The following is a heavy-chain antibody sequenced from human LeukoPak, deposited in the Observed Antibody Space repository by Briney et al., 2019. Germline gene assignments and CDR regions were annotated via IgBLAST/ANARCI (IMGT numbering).Heavy chain of an antibody. CDR3: ARDPYSGNYGNTYYYYMDV. Sequence: PGGSLRLSCEASGFTFSSYNMNWVRQAPGKRLEWVSSVTSRSSYVFYTDSVKGRFTISRDNAKNSLYLQMNSLTAEDTAVYYCARDPYSGNYGNTYYYYMDVWGKGTTVTISS. J-gene: IGHJ6*03. V-gene: IGHV3-21*06. D-gene: IGHD1-26*01. CDR1: GFTFSSYN. CDR2: VTSRSSYV.